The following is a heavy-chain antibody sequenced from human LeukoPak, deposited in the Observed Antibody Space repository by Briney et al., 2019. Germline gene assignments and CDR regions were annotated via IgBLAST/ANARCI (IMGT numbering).Heavy chain of an antibody. Sequence: PGWCLRLSRAVSGITLSNYGMSWVRQARGRGLEGVAGISGSGGGTHYAESVKGRFIIPRDNPKNTLYLQMNRLRAEDTAVYFCAKRGVVIRVILVGFHKEAYYFDSWGQGALVTVSS. CDR2: ISGSGGGT. D-gene: IGHD3-22*01. CDR3: AKRGVVIRVILVGFHKEAYYFDS. V-gene: IGHV3-23*01. J-gene: IGHJ4*02. CDR1: GITLSNYG.